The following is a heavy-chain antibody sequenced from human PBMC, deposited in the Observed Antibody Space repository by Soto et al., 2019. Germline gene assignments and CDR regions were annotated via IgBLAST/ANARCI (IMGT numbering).Heavy chain of an antibody. D-gene: IGHD6-13*01. CDR1: GYTFTSYY. CDR2: INPSGGST. V-gene: IGHV1-46*01. CDR3: ARVEAAAGDYYYYGMDV. Sequence: VASVKVSCKASGYTFTSYYMHWVRQAPGQGLEWMGIINPSGGSTSYAQKFQGRVTMTRDTSTSTVYMELSSLRSEDTAVYYCARVEAAAGDYYYYGMDVWGQGTTVTVSS. J-gene: IGHJ6*02.